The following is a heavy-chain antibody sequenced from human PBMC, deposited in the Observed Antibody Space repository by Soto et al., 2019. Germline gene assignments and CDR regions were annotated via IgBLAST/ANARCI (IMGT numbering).Heavy chain of an antibody. CDR3: ARDNNDSSSWALDY. Sequence: SETLSLTCTVSGGSISSYYWSWIRQPPGKGLEWIGYIYYSGSTNYNPSLKSRVTISVDTSKNQFSLKLSSVTAADTAVYYCARDNNDSSSWALDYWGQGTLVTVSS. D-gene: IGHD6-13*01. CDR1: GGSISSYY. CDR2: IYYSGST. V-gene: IGHV4-59*01. J-gene: IGHJ4*02.